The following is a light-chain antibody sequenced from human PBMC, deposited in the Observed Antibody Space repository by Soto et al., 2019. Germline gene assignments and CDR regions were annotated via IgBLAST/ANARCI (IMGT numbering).Light chain of an antibody. CDR2: EVS. J-gene: IGLJ3*02. CDR3: TSYVGSDIWV. V-gene: IGLV2-8*01. Sequence: QSALTQPPSASGSPGQSVTISCTGTSSDVGAYNYVSWYQLYPGKAPKLMIYEVSKRPSGVPDRFSGSKSGNTASLTVSGLQAEYEADYYCTSYVGSDIWVFGGGTKLTVL. CDR1: SSDVGAYNY.